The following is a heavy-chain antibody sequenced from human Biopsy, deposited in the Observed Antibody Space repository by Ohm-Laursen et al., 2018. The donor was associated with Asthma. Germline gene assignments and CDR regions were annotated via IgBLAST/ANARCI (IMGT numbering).Heavy chain of an antibody. CDR1: GGSITSSSYY. V-gene: IGHV4-39*01. Sequence: SDTLSLTCTVSGGSITSSSYYWGWIRQPPGKGREWIGSMYHRGSPYYHPSLKSRATISVDTSKNQLSLKMSSVTAADTAVYFCVRHQYSSSWSTFDYWGQGALVTVSS. CDR2: MYHRGSP. D-gene: IGHD3-22*01. CDR3: VRHQYSSSWSTFDY. J-gene: IGHJ4*02.